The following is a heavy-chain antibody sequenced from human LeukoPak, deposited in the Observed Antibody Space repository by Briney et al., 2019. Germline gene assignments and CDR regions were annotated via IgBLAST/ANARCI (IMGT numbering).Heavy chain of an antibody. J-gene: IGHJ4*02. CDR2: IYYSGST. V-gene: IGHV4-39*07. D-gene: IGHD5-12*01. CDR3: ARASTYSGYGGFDY. Sequence: PSETLSLTCTVSGGSISSSSYYWGWIRQPPGKGLEWIGSIYYSGSTYYNPSLKSRVTISVDRSKNQFSLKLSSVTAADTAVYYCARASTYSGYGGFDYWGQGTLVTVSS. CDR1: GGSISSSSYY.